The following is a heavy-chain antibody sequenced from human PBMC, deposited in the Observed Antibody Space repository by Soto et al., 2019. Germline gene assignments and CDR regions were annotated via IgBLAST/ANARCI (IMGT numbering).Heavy chain of an antibody. CDR1: GYTFSDYG. CDR3: ARYTGWFDH. J-gene: IGHJ5*02. V-gene: IGHV1-18*04. Sequence: QVQLAQSGGEVKKPGASVQVSCKASGYTFSDYGITWVRLAPGRGLEWVGWISADNGKTNYAQKFEGRLTLTRDTSPATAIMELRSLTSDDSAVYYCARYTGWFDHWGQGTPVIVTS. D-gene: IGHD2-8*02. CDR2: ISADNGKT.